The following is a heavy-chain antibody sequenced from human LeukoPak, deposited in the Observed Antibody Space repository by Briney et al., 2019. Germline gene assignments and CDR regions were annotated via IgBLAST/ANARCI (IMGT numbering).Heavy chain of an antibody. Sequence: SETLSLTCIVSGGSISNSTYYWGWIRQPPGKGLEWIGSIYYSGYTYYHPSLKSRVTISVDTSKNQFSLKLSSVTAADTAVYYCARHSPGYYYYDMDVWGQGTTVTVSS. J-gene: IGHJ6*02. CDR2: IYYSGYT. CDR1: GGSISNSTYY. CDR3: ARHSPGYYYYDMDV. V-gene: IGHV4-39*01.